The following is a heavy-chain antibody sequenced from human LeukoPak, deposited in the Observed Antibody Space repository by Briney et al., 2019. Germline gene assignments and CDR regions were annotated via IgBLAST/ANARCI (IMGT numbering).Heavy chain of an antibody. CDR2: IWYDGSKK. J-gene: IGHJ4*02. CDR1: GSTFSNYG. CDR3: ATNGGGSYYFDY. Sequence: GGSLILSCAASGSTFSNYGMQLVRQAPGKGLEWVADIWYDGSKKYHADSVKGRFTISRDNSKNTLYLQMNSLRAEDTAVYYCATNGGGSYYFDYWGQGTLVTVSS. V-gene: IGHV3-33*01. D-gene: IGHD1-26*01.